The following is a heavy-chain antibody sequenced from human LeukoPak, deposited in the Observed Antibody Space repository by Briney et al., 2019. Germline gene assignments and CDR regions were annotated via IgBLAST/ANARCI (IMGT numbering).Heavy chain of an antibody. Sequence: PGGSLRLSCQASGFDFSDYIMSWVRQAPGKGLEGIAFIRSSHHGATREYAASVKGRFIISRDDSKNIAYLEMESLQTEDTGVYFCTRDRGGRWFGELLGFDNWGQGTLLTVSS. V-gene: IGHV3-49*04. CDR1: GFDFSDYI. J-gene: IGHJ4*02. CDR3: TRDRGGRWFGELLGFDN. CDR2: IRSSHHGATR. D-gene: IGHD3-10*01.